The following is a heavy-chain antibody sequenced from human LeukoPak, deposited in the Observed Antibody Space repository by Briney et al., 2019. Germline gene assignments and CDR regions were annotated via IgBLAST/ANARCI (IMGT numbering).Heavy chain of an antibody. J-gene: IGHJ5*02. V-gene: IGHV4-59*01. CDR1: GGSISSYY. CDR3: AKYIYAEKGYYFGSGTNWFDP. D-gene: IGHD3-10*01. Sequence: PSETLSLTCTVSGGSISSYYWSWIRQPPGKGLEWIGYIYYSGSTNYNPSLKSRVTISVDMSKNQFSLKLSSVTAEDTAVYYCAKYIYAEKGYYFGSGTNWFDPWGQGTLVTVSS. CDR2: IYYSGST.